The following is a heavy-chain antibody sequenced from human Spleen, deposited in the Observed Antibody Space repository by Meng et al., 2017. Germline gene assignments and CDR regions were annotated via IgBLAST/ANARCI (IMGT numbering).Heavy chain of an antibody. CDR3: AKALSVDRHMVRGVTLDY. CDR1: GFTFSSYA. Sequence: GESLKISCAASGFTFSSYAMSWVRQAPGQGLEWVSAISGSGGSTYYADSVKGRFTISRDNSKNTLYLQMNSLRAEDTAVYYCAKALSVDRHMVRGVTLDYWGQGTLVTVSS. V-gene: IGHV3-23*01. J-gene: IGHJ4*02. D-gene: IGHD3-10*01. CDR2: ISGSGGST.